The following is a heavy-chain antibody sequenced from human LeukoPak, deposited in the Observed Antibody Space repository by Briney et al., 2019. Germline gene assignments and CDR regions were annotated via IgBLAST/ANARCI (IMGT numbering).Heavy chain of an antibody. CDR3: AKGRIAVLAFDI. V-gene: IGHV3-66*01. CDR2: IYSGGST. CDR1: EFSVGSNY. Sequence: GGSLRLSCAASEFSVGSNYMTWVRQAPGKGLEWVSLIYSGGSTYYADSVKGRFTISRDNSKNTLYLQMNSLRAEDTAVYYCAKGRIAVLAFDIWGQGTMVTVSS. D-gene: IGHD6-19*01. J-gene: IGHJ3*02.